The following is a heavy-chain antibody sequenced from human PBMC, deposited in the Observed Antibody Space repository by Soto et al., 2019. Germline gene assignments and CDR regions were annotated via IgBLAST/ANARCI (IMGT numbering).Heavy chain of an antibody. CDR1: EYTFTSYM. Sequence: ASVKVSCYXSEYTFTSYMIHWVRQAPGQGLEWRGWSNLDSGDTMSEDDFKGRVSITRYTSVTTADLGLSGLTSDDTAVYYCARGGFSYDPSGPPFAFWGQGTLVPVSS. D-gene: IGHD3-22*01. J-gene: IGHJ4*02. CDR3: ARGGFSYDPSGPPFAF. CDR2: SNLDSGDT. V-gene: IGHV1-2*07.